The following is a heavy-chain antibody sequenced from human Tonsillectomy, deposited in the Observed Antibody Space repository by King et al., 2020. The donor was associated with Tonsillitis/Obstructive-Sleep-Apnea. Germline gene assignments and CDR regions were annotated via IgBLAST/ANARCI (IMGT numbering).Heavy chain of an antibody. V-gene: IGHV1-69*10. Sequence: QLVQSGAEVKKPGSSVKVSCKASGGTFNNYAIRWVRQAPGQGLEWMGGIIPIIGIPNYAQKFQGRVTITADKSTSTAFMEMSSLRSEDTAVYYCARELGGDYGDYVALDVWGQGTTVTVSS. CDR3: ARELGGDYGDYVALDV. CDR1: GGTFNNYA. CDR2: IIPIIGIP. D-gene: IGHD4-17*01. J-gene: IGHJ6*02.